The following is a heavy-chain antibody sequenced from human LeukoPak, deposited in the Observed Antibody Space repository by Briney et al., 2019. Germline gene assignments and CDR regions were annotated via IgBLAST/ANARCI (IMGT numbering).Heavy chain of an antibody. CDR1: GFTFGDYA. J-gene: IGHJ4*02. D-gene: IGHD4-17*01. V-gene: IGHV3-49*04. Sequence: GGSLRLSCTASGFTFGDYAMSWVRQTPGTGLEWVSFIRSKPYGGTTEYAASVKGRFTISRDDSKSIAYLQMNSLKTEDTAVYYCTRARDYGDENFDYWGQGTLVTVSS. CDR2: IRSKPYGGTT. CDR3: TRARDYGDENFDY.